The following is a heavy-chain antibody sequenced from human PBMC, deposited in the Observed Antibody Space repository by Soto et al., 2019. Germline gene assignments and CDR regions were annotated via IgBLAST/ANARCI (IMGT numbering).Heavy chain of an antibody. CDR2: IKQDGSEK. J-gene: IGHJ6*02. Sequence: PGGVPRLSCAASGFTFSSYWMSWVRQAPGKGLEWVANIKQDGSEKYYVDSVKGRFTISRDNAKNSLYLQMNSLRAEDTAVYYCAREGIARFDYYYGMDVWCQGTTVTVSS. CDR3: AREGIARFDYYYGMDV. D-gene: IGHD3-3*01. V-gene: IGHV3-7*01. CDR1: GFTFSSYW.